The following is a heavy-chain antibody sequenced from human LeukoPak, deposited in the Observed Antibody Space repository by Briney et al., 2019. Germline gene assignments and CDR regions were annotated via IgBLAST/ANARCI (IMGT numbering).Heavy chain of an antibody. CDR2: ISGSGGST. D-gene: IGHD6-19*01. V-gene: IGHV3-23*01. CDR1: GFTFGSCT. Sequence: GGSLRLSCAASGFTFGSCTMTWVRQAPGKGLEWVSAISGSGGSTNYADSVKGRFTISRDNSKNTPYLQMNSLRPEDTAVYYCAKGFSSVWYYFDYWGQGTLVTVSS. CDR3: AKGFSSVWYYFDY. J-gene: IGHJ4*02.